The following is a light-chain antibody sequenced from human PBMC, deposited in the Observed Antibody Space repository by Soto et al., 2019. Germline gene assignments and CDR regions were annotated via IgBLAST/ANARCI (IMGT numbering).Light chain of an antibody. Sequence: DLQMTQSPSSLSASVGDRVTITCRASQSIRGNLNWYQQKPGKAPKLLIYAASNLQSGVPSRFSGSGSGTDFTLTISSLQPEDFATYYCQQSYSTPPTFGQGTKVEIK. CDR1: QSIRGN. J-gene: IGKJ1*01. V-gene: IGKV1-39*01. CDR3: QQSYSTPPT. CDR2: AAS.